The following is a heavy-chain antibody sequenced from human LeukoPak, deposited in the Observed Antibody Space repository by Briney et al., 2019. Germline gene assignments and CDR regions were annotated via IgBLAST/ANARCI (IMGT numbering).Heavy chain of an antibody. V-gene: IGHV1-18*01. Sequence: ASVKVSCKASGGTFSSYAISWVRQAPGQGLEWMGWISVYNGNTNYAQKFQGRVTMTTDTSTGTAYMELRSLISDDTAVYYCARDQRDHYESSGYYCLDYWGQGTLVTVSS. CDR3: ARDQRDHYESSGYYCLDY. CDR2: ISVYNGNT. CDR1: GGTFSSYA. D-gene: IGHD3-22*01. J-gene: IGHJ4*02.